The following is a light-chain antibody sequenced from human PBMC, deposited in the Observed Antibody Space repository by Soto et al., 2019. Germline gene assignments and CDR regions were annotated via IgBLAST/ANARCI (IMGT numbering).Light chain of an antibody. Sequence: EIVLTRSPATLSLSPGERATLSCRASQSVSNYLAWYQQKPGQAPRLLIYDASNRATGIPARFSGSGSGTDFTLTISSLAPEDFAVYYCQQSSNWPPWTFGQGTKVDIK. CDR3: QQSSNWPPWT. V-gene: IGKV3-11*01. CDR1: QSVSNY. J-gene: IGKJ1*01. CDR2: DAS.